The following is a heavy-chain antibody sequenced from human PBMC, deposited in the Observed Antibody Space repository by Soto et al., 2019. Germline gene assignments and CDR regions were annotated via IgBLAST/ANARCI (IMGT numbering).Heavy chain of an antibody. Sequence: ASVKVSCKASGDTFGRFTINWVRQAPGQGLEWMGGIKPISDTTTYAQRFQGRVTFTADASTSTVYMELSSLRSEDTAMYYCARDPSTVNKLIGVWFDPWGQGTLVTV. CDR2: IKPISDTT. D-gene: IGHD4-4*01. J-gene: IGHJ5*02. CDR3: ARDPSTVNKLIGVWFDP. V-gene: IGHV1-69*13. CDR1: GDTFGRFT.